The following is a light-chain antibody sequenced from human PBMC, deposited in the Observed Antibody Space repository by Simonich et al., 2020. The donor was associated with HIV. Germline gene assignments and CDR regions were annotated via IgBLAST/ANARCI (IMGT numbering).Light chain of an antibody. CDR1: QSLLHSDGKTY. V-gene: IGKV2D-29*02. CDR2: EVS. Sequence: DIVMTQTPLSLSVTPGQPASISCKSSQSLLHSDGKTYLYWYLQKPGQSPQLLIYEVSHRFSGVPDRFSGSGSGTDFTLKISRVEAEDVGVYYCMQSIQLPLYTFGQGTKLEIK. CDR3: MQSIQLPLYT. J-gene: IGKJ2*01.